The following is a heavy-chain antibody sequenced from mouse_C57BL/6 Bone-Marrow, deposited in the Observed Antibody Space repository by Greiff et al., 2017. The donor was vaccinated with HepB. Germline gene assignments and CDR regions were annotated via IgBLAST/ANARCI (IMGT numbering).Heavy chain of an antibody. CDR2: IYPYNGVS. CDR1: GYSFTGYY. D-gene: IGHD1-1*01. V-gene: IGHV1-31*01. CDR3: AKPYYYGSSSWFAY. Sequence: VQLQQSGPELVKPGASVKISCKASGYSFTGYYMHWVKQSHGNILDWIGYIYPYNGVSSYNQKFKGKATLTVDKSSSTAYMELRSLTSEDSAVYYCAKPYYYGSSSWFAYWGQGTLVTVSA. J-gene: IGHJ3*01.